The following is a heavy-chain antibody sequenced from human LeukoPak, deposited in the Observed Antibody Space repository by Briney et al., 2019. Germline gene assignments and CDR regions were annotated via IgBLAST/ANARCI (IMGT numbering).Heavy chain of an antibody. CDR2: ISSSSSTI. D-gene: IGHD5-18*01. CDR3: ARDQGGGYSYGWQSFDY. CDR1: GFTFSDYT. V-gene: IGHV3-48*04. J-gene: IGHJ4*02. Sequence: PGGSLRLSCAASGFTFSDYTMNWVRRAPGKGLEWVSYISSSSSTIYYADSVKGRFTISRDNAKNSLYLQMNSLRAEDTAVYYCARDQGGGYSYGWQSFDYWGQGTLVTVSS.